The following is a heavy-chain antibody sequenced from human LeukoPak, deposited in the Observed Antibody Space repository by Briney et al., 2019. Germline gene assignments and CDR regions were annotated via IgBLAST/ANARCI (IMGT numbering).Heavy chain of an antibody. CDR3: ARARRAMKYQLLGKNWFDP. Sequence: ASVKVSCKASGYTFTGYYMHWVRQAPRQGLEWMGWINPNSGGTNYAQKFQGRVTMTRDTSISTAYMELSRLRSDDTAVYYCARARRAMKYQLLGKNWFDPWGQGTLVTVSS. CDR1: GYTFTGYY. V-gene: IGHV1-2*02. D-gene: IGHD2-2*01. J-gene: IGHJ5*02. CDR2: INPNSGGT.